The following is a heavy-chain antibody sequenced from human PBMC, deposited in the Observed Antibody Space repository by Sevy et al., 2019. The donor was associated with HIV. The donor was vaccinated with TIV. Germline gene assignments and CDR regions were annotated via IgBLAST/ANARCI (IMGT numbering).Heavy chain of an antibody. CDR2: IFQSGAT. V-gene: IGHV4-30-2*01. CDR1: GGSINSGGYS. Sequence: SETLSLTCAVSGGSINSGGYSWSWIRQPPGKGREWIGYIFQSGATYYIPSLQSRVSISVDMSKNQFSLNLRSVTAADTAVYYCARGRVGDSSSWYGAFDVWGQGTMVTVSS. D-gene: IGHD6-13*01. J-gene: IGHJ3*01. CDR3: ARGRVGDSSSWYGAFDV.